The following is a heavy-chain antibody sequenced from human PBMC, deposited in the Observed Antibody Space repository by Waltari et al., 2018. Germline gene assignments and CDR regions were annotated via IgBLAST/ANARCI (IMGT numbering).Heavy chain of an antibody. CDR2: IIPILIIP. V-gene: IGHV1-69*04. J-gene: IGHJ5*02. CDR3: ARSRGTMVQGVTGNWFDP. CDR1: GGTFSSYA. Sequence: QVQLVQSGAEVKKPGSSVKVSCKASGGTFSSYAISWVRQAPGQGLEWMGGIIPILIIPNYAQKFQGRVTITAYESTSTAYMELSSLRSEDTAVYYCARSRGTMVQGVTGNWFDPWGQGTLVTVSS. D-gene: IGHD3-10*01.